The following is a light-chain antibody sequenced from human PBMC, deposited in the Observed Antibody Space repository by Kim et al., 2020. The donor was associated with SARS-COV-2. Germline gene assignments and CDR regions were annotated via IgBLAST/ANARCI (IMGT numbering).Light chain of an antibody. J-gene: IGLJ1*01. V-gene: IGLV2-11*01. Sequence: GPSVTISCIGTSIDVGEYSYVSWFQHHPGKTPKLIIYDVNERPSGVPDRFSGSKSDNTASLTISGLQAEDEADYYCCSYAGSYKYVFGAGTKVTVL. CDR1: SIDVGEYSY. CDR2: DVN. CDR3: CSYAGSYKYV.